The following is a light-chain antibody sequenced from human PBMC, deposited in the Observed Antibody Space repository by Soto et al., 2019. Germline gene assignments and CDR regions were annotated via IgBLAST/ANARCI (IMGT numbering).Light chain of an antibody. CDR3: QQYRNWPLT. CDR1: QSVGTN. V-gene: IGKV3-15*01. CDR2: GAT. Sequence: EIVMTQSPGTLSVSPGDRATLSCWASQSVGTNLAWYQQKPGQAPRLLIFGATNRAMGIAARFGASGSGTEFSLTISSLQSEDFAIYYCQQYRNWPLTFGGGTKVEIK. J-gene: IGKJ4*01.